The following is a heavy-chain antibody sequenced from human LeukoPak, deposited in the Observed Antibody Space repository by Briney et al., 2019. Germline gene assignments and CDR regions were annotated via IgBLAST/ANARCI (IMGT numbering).Heavy chain of an antibody. V-gene: IGHV1-69*06. Sequence: ASVKVSCKASGYTFTSYGISWVRQAPGQGLEWMGGIIPIFGTANYAQKFQGRVTITADKSTSTAYMELSSLRSEDTAVYYCASGIVVVPAARAYYYYYYMDVWGKGTTVTVSS. D-gene: IGHD2-2*01. CDR2: IIPIFGTA. J-gene: IGHJ6*03. CDR1: GYTFTSYG. CDR3: ASGIVVVPAARAYYYYYYMDV.